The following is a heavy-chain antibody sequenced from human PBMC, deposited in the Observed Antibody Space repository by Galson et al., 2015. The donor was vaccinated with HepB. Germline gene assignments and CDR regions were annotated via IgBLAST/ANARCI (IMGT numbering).Heavy chain of an antibody. V-gene: IGHV3-23*01. CDR1: GFIVDGSG. CDR3: TRDSGWESAY. D-gene: IGHD3-10*01. Sequence: LRLSCAASGFIVDGSGMSWVRQAPGKGLEWVSGISASGGKTYHAGSVKGRFTLSRDKSPNTVYLQMNSLRVDDSALYYCTRDSGWESAYWGQGTLVTVSS. CDR2: ISASGGKT. J-gene: IGHJ4*02.